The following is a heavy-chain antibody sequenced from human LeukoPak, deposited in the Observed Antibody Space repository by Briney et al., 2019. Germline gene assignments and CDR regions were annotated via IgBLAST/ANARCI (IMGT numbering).Heavy chain of an antibody. V-gene: IGHV1-2*02. CDR1: GHTFTAYY. J-gene: IGHJ4*02. D-gene: IGHD7-27*01. CDR3: ALTGDLFDY. CDR2: INPTTGGT. Sequence: ASVKVSCKPSGHTFTAYYIHWVRQAPGQGLEWVGWINPTTGGTNYAQKFQGRVTVTRDTSISTAYMESASLRSDDTAVYYCALTGDLFDYWGQGTLVTVSS.